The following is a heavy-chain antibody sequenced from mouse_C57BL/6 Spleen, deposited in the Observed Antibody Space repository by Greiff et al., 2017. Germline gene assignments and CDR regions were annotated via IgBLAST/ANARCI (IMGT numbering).Heavy chain of an antibody. V-gene: IGHV14-2*01. Sequence: VQLKESGAELVKPGASVKLSCTASGFNIKDYYMHWVKQRTEQGLEWIGRIDPEDGETKYAPKFQGKATLTADTSSNTAYLQLSSLTSEDTAVYYCASPDIVTNPYYAMDYWGQGTSVTVSS. CDR2: IDPEDGET. CDR3: ASPDIVTNPYYAMDY. D-gene: IGHD2-5*01. J-gene: IGHJ4*01. CDR1: GFNIKDYY.